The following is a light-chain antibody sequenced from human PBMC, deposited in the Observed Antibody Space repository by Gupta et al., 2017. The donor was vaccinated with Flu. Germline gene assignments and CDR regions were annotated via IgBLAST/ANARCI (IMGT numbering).Light chain of an antibody. CDR1: QSVSGY. J-gene: IGKJ5*01. CDR3: QQRSKWPLT. V-gene: IGKV3-11*01. CDR2: DAS. Sequence: GERATLSCRASQSVSGYLAWYQQKPGQAPRLLIYDASKRATGIPARFSGSGSGTDFTFTISSLEPEDFAVYYCQQRSKWPLTFGQGTRLEIK.